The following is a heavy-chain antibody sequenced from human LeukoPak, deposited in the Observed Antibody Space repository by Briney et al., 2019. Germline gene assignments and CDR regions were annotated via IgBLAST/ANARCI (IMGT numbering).Heavy chain of an antibody. Sequence: ASVKVSCKASGYTFTGYYMHWVRQAPGQGLEWMGWINPNSGGTNYAQKFQGRVTMTRDTSISTAYMELSRLRSGDTAVYYCARGTEVDYDFWSGYLNWFDPWGQGTLVTVSS. CDR2: INPNSGGT. V-gene: IGHV1-2*02. J-gene: IGHJ5*02. CDR1: GYTFTGYY. D-gene: IGHD3-3*01. CDR3: ARGTEVDYDFWSGYLNWFDP.